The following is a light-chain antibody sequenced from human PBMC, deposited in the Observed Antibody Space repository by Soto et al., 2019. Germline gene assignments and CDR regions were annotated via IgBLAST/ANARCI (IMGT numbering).Light chain of an antibody. CDR3: AVWDDSLEGVV. CDR1: SSNIGINT. J-gene: IGLJ3*02. V-gene: IGLV1-44*01. Sequence: QSVLTQPPSASATPGQRVAISCFGRSSNIGINTVNWYRQLPGTAPKLIIHTDNQPPSGVPDRFSGSKSVTSASLAISALQSEDDADYYCAVWDDSLEGVVFGGGTKLTVL. CDR2: TDN.